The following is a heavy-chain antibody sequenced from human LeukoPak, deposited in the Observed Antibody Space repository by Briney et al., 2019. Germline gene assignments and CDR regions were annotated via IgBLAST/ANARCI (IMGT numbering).Heavy chain of an antibody. J-gene: IGHJ3*02. D-gene: IGHD3-10*01. CDR2: ISGIGGST. CDR3: ARSIYASGSFYTFDI. CDR1: GFTFSSYA. V-gene: IGHV3-23*01. Sequence: GGSPRLSCAASGFTFSSYAMSWVSQAPGKGTEWGSGISGIGGSTYSADSVKGRFTISRDNSKNTLYLQMNTLRAEDTAVYYCARSIYASGSFYTFDIWGQGTMVTVSS.